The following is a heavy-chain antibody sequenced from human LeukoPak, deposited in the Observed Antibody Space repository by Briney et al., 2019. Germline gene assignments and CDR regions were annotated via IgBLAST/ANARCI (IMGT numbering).Heavy chain of an antibody. J-gene: IGHJ6*02. D-gene: IGHD4-23*01. Sequence: ASVKVSCKVSGYTLNELSMHWVRQAPGKGLEWMGGFDPEDGETIYAQKFQGRVTMTEDTSTDTAYMELSSLRSEDTAVYYCATVSTTVVTIYYYYGMDVWGQGTTVTVSS. CDR2: FDPEDGET. CDR1: GYTLNELS. CDR3: ATVSTTVVTIYYYYGMDV. V-gene: IGHV1-24*01.